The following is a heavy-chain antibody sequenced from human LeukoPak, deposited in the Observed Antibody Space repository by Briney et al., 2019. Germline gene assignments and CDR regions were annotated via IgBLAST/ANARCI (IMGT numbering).Heavy chain of an antibody. Sequence: GGSLRLSCAASGFTFSSYAMHWVRQAPGKGLEWVAVISYDGSNKYYADSVKGRFTISRDNSKNTLYLQMNSLRAEDTAVYYCARDRPLQGLDYWGQGTLVTVSS. CDR3: ARDRPLQGLDY. D-gene: IGHD5-24*01. J-gene: IGHJ4*02. V-gene: IGHV3-30-3*01. CDR2: ISYDGSNK. CDR1: GFTFSSYA.